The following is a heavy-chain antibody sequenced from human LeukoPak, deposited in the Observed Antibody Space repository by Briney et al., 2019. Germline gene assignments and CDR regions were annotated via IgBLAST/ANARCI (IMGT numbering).Heavy chain of an antibody. V-gene: IGHV4-61*02. J-gene: IGHJ4*02. CDR3: ARSVDSSSWYPFDY. CDR1: GGSISSGSYC. CDR2: IYTSGST. D-gene: IGHD6-13*01. Sequence: PSETLSLTCTVSGGSISSGSYCWSWIRPPAGKGLEWIGRIYTSGSTNYNPSLKRRVTISVDTSRNQFSLKLSSVTAADTAVYYCARSVDSSSWYPFDYWGQGTLVTVSS.